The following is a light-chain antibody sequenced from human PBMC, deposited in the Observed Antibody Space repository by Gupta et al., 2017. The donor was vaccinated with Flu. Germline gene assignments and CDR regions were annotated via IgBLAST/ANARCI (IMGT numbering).Light chain of an antibody. V-gene: IGLV4-69*01. J-gene: IGLJ2*01. CDR3: QTWGTGIVV. CDR2: LNSDGSH. Sequence: SEHSSYAIAWHQQQPEKGPRYLMKLNSDGSHSKGDGIPDRFSGSSSGAERYLTISSLQSEDEADYYCQTWGTGIVVFGGGTKLTVL. CDR1: SEHSSYA.